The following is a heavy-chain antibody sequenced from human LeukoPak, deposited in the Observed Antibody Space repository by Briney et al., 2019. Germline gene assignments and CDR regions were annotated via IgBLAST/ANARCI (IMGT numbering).Heavy chain of an antibody. CDR1: GYTFTSHG. CDR3: ARTCISSSCYFTY. J-gene: IGHJ4*02. V-gene: IGHV1-18*01. Sequence: ASVKVSCKASGYTFTSHGISWMRQAPGQGLEWMGWIRTSNGNTDYAQKLQGRVTMTTDTATSTAYMELRSLRSDDTAVYYCARTCISSSCYFTYWGQGTLVTVSS. D-gene: IGHD2-2*01. CDR2: IRTSNGNT.